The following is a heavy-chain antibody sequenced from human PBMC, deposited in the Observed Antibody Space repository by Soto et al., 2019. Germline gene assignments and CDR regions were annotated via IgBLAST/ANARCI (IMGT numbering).Heavy chain of an antibody. CDR2: ISYDGSNK. CDR1: GFTFSSYG. V-gene: IGHV3-30*18. D-gene: IGHD6-13*01. CDR3: AKEIAAAGTPEVFFDY. J-gene: IGHJ4*02. Sequence: GGSLRLSCAASGFTFSSYGMHWVRQAPGKGLEWVAVISYDGSNKYYADSVKGRFTISRDNSKNTLYLQMNSLRAEDTAVYYCAKEIAAAGTPEVFFDYWGQGTLVTVSS.